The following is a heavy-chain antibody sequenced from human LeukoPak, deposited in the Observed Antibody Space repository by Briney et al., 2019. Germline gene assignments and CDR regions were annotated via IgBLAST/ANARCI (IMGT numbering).Heavy chain of an antibody. CDR2: INHSGST. CDR3: ARGHRIWFGELFPFDY. Sequence: LETLSLTCAVYGGSFSGYYWSWIRQPPGKGLEWIGEINHSGSTNYNPSLKSRVTISVDTSKNQFSLKLSSVTAADTAVYYCARGHRIWFGELFPFDYWGQGTLVTVSS. CDR1: GGSFSGYY. J-gene: IGHJ4*02. V-gene: IGHV4-34*01. D-gene: IGHD3-10*01.